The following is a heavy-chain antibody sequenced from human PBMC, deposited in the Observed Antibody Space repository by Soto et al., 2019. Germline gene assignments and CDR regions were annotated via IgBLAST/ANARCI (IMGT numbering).Heavy chain of an antibody. V-gene: IGHV4-4*02. J-gene: IGHJ4*02. CDR3: ATGYYDILTGYYGYFDY. CDR1: GGSISSSNW. CDR2: IYHSGST. Sequence: NPSETLSLTCAVSGGSISSSNWWSWVRQPPGKGLEWIGEIYHSGSTNYNPSLKSRVTISVDKSKNQFSLKLSSVTAADTAVYYCATGYYDILTGYYGYFDYWGQGTLVTVSS. D-gene: IGHD3-9*01.